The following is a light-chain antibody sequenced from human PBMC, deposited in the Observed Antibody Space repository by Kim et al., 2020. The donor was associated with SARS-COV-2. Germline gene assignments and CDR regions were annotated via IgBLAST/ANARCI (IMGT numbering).Light chain of an antibody. J-gene: IGLJ3*02. V-gene: IGLV2-14*03. CDR1: TSDIGAYNS. CDR2: EVS. CDR3: SSYTGSSLV. Sequence: PGQLITFALTGSTSDIGAYNSVSCYQQQPGQAPELIIYEVSNRPAGVSYRFSGSKSGNTASLTISGLQAEDVADYYCSSYTGSSLVFGGGTQLTVL.